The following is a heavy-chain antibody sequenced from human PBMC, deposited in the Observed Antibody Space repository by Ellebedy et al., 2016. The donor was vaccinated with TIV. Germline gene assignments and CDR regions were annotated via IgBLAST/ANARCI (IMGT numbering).Heavy chain of an antibody. CDR2: IKSKTDGGTT. CDR1: GFTSSNAW. Sequence: GESLKISCAASGFTSSNAWMSWVRQAPGKGLEWVGRIKSKTDGGTTDYAAPVQGRFTISRDDSKNTLYLQMNSLKTEDTAVYYCTTDHMYCGGDCAGDHWGQGTLVTVSS. V-gene: IGHV3-15*01. CDR3: TTDHMYCGGDCAGDH. J-gene: IGHJ4*02. D-gene: IGHD2-21*02.